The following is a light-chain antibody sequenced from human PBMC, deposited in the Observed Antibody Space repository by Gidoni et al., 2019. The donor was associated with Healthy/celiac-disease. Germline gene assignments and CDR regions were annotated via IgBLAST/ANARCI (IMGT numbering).Light chain of an antibody. V-gene: IGKV1-5*03. Sequence: DIQMTQSPATLSASLGDRVTLTCRASQSISSCLAWYQQKTGTPPQLLLYKASSLESGGPSRFSGSGSSTEFSRTISRLQPDDFATYYCQQYYSYSPLTFGQGTKVEIK. J-gene: IGKJ1*01. CDR3: QQYYSYSPLT. CDR1: QSISSC. CDR2: KAS.